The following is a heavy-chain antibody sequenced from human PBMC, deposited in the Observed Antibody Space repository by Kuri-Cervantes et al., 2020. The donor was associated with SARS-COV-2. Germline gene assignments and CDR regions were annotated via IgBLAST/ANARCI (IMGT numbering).Heavy chain of an antibody. V-gene: IGHV4-38-2*02. CDR1: GYPISSGYY. CDR3: ARDGAELGHPPPDAFDI. Sequence: SETLSLTCTVSGYPISSGYYWGWIRQPPGKGLEWIGSIYHSGSTYYNPSLKSRVTISVDTSKNQFSLKLSSVTAADTAVYYCARDGAELGHPPPDAFDIWGQGTMVTVSS. CDR2: IYHSGST. J-gene: IGHJ3*02. D-gene: IGHD7-27*01.